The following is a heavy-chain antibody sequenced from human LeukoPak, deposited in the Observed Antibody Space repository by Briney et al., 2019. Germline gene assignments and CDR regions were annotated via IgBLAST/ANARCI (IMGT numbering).Heavy chain of an antibody. Sequence: ASVKVSCKASGYAFPHYGVQWVRQAPGQTLEWMGWINAGNGDDAKYSQKFQARLTMTTDTSATTVYMELNSLRSEDTAVYYCARSGSNWSCDSWGQGTLVTVSS. CDR3: ARSGSNWSCDS. D-gene: IGHD6-13*01. CDR1: GYAFPHYG. CDR2: INAGNGDDA. V-gene: IGHV1-3*01. J-gene: IGHJ4*02.